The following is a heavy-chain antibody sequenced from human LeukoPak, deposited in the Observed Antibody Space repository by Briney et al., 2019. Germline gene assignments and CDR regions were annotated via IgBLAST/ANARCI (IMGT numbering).Heavy chain of an antibody. CDR2: INHSGST. D-gene: IGHD2-2*01. Sequence: SETLSLTCAVYGGSFSGYYWSWIRQPPGKGLEWIGEINHSGSTNYNPSLKSRVTISVDTSKNQFSLKLSSVTAADTAVYYCARDVDCSSTSCYSTRDDAFDIWGQGTMVTVSS. CDR1: GGSFSGYY. J-gene: IGHJ3*02. CDR3: ARDVDCSSTSCYSTRDDAFDI. V-gene: IGHV4-34*01.